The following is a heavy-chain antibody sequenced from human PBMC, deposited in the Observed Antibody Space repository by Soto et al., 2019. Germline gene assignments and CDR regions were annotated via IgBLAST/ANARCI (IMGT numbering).Heavy chain of an antibody. CDR3: ARRYSSSWYVGAFDI. Sequence: PGGSLRLSCAASGFTVSTNYMSWVRQAPGKGLEWVSVIYSGGSTYYADSVKGRFTIFRDNSKNTLYLQMNSLRAEDTAVYYCARRYSSSWYVGAFDIWGQGTMVTVSS. D-gene: IGHD6-13*01. CDR2: IYSGGST. J-gene: IGHJ3*02. V-gene: IGHV3-53*01. CDR1: GFTVSTNY.